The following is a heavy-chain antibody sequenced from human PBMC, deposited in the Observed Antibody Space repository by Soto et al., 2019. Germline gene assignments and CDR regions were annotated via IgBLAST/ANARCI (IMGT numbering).Heavy chain of an antibody. Sequence: EVQLLESGGGLVQPGGSLRLSCAASGFTVSSYAMSWVRQAPGKGLEWVSVISGSGSTYSADSVKGRFTISRDSSKNTVYLQMNRLRGEDTAVYYCAKALRFTFTTGYYRDVWGRETTVTVSS. CDR2: ISGSGST. J-gene: IGHJ6*03. D-gene: IGHD3-16*01. CDR1: GFTVSSYA. CDR3: AKALRFTFTTGYYRDV. V-gene: IGHV3-23*01.